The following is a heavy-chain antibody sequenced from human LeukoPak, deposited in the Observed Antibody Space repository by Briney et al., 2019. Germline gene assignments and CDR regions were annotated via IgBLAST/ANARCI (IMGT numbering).Heavy chain of an antibody. CDR1: GLTFSSYS. CDR3: AREGQWLLRYFDY. V-gene: IGHV3-48*01. D-gene: IGHD6-19*01. J-gene: IGHJ4*02. Sequence: GGSLRLSCAAAGLTFSSYSMNLVRQAPGKGLEWVSYISSSSSTIYYADSVKGRFTISRDNAKNSLYLQMNSLRAEDTAVYYCAREGQWLLRYFDYWGQGTLVTVSS. CDR2: ISSSSSTI.